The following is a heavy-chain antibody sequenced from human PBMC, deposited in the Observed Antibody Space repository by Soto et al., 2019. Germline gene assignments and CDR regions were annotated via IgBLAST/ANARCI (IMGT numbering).Heavy chain of an antibody. CDR1: GFTFSDYY. D-gene: IGHD1-26*01. V-gene: IGHV3-74*01. CDR2: LNGDGSST. J-gene: IGHJ4*02. Sequence: EVQLVESGGGLVQPGGSLRLSCAASGFTFSDYYMHWVRQAPGKGLVWVSRLNGDGSSTNYADSVKGRFTISRDNAKNTLYLRMNSLRAEDTAVYDCARSESGSFSYWGQGSLVTVSS. CDR3: ARSESGSFSY.